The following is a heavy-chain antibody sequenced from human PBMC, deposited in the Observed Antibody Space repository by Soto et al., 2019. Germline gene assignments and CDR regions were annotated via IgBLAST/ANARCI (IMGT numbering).Heavy chain of an antibody. Sequence: GGSLRIPCAASGFTFSSYAMSWVRQARGKGLEWVSAIGGSGGSTYYANSVKGRFTISRDNSKNTLYLQMNSLRAEDTAVYYCAKVPRTTMIVVVITTGPDYWGQGTLVTVSS. V-gene: IGHV3-23*01. D-gene: IGHD3-22*01. CDR1: GFTFSSYA. J-gene: IGHJ4*02. CDR3: AKVPRTTMIVVVITTGPDY. CDR2: IGGSGGST.